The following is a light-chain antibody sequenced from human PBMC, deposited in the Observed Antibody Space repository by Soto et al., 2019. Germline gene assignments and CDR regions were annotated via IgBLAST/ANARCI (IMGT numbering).Light chain of an antibody. V-gene: IGKV3-15*01. CDR2: DAS. CDR3: QKYSNWPPLYT. Sequence: EIVMTQSPATLSVSPGERATLSCRASQSVSSYLAWYQQKPGLPPRLLIYDASTRATGIPDRFSGSGSGTDFTLTISSLQSADFAVYYCQKYSNWPPLYTFGRGTKLEIK. J-gene: IGKJ2*01. CDR1: QSVSSY.